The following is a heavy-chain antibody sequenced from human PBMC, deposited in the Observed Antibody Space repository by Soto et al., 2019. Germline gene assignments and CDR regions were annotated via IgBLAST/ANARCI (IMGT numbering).Heavy chain of an antibody. Sequence: GGSLRLSCAASGFSFSDAWMTWVRQAPGKGLEWVGRIKSKRDGGTTDYAAPVKGRFTVSRDDSKNTLFLQMNSLNADDTAVYYCTKIAAPGYWGQGTLVTVS. CDR1: GFSFSDAW. D-gene: IGHD6-13*01. V-gene: IGHV3-15*07. CDR2: IKSKRDGGTT. CDR3: TKIAAPGY. J-gene: IGHJ4*02.